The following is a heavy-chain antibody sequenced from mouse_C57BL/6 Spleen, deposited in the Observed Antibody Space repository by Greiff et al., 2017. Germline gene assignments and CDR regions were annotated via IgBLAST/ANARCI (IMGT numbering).Heavy chain of an antibody. J-gene: IGHJ1*03. CDR3: ARGPGYFDV. V-gene: IGHV1-55*01. CDR2: IYPGSGST. CDR1: GYTFSSYW. Sequence: QVQLQQSGAELVKPGASVKMSCKASGYTFSSYWITWVKQRPGQGLEWIGDIYPGSGSTNYNEKFKSKATLTVDTSSSTAYMQLSSLTSEDSAVYYCARGPGYFDVWGTGTTVTVSS.